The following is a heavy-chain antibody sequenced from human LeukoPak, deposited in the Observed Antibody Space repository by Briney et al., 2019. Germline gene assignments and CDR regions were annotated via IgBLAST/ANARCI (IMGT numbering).Heavy chain of an antibody. Sequence: ASVKVSCKASGLTLTTIYMHWVRQAPGQGLEWVAVLYPGGNKAIYAQRFQGRFTLTRDTSTNTVYMEVTSLASEDTAIYYCASEVPRTSRFDHWGQGTLVTVPS. CDR3: ASEVPRTSRFDH. V-gene: IGHV1-46*01. CDR1: GLTLTTIY. J-gene: IGHJ4*02. D-gene: IGHD2-8*01. CDR2: LYPGGNKA.